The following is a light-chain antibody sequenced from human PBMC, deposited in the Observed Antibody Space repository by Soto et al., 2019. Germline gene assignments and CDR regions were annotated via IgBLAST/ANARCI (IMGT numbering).Light chain of an antibody. CDR1: QSVNSN. CDR3: QQYNYWPSS. Sequence: ETVMTQSPATLSVSPGERVTLSCWASQSVNSNLAWYQQKLGQAPRVLIYGATTRATDIPAGFSGSGSGTEFTLHIAGLQSEDFAVYYCQQYNYWPSSFGPGTKVDIK. V-gene: IGKV3-15*01. CDR2: GAT. J-gene: IGKJ3*01.